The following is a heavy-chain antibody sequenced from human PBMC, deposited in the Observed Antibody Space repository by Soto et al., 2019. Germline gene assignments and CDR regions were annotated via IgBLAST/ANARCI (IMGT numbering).Heavy chain of an antibody. CDR1: GGSIISGEYY. CDR2: IYYSDIT. D-gene: IGHD3-10*01. Sequence: LSLTCTVSGGSIISGEYYWSWIRQAPGKGLEWIGLIYYSDITDYNPSLKGRVAISMDTSKNQFSLSLTSVTAADTAVYYCARHKPTRGYYGSGSYYNWFAPPGFDPWGQGTLVTVSS. CDR3: ARHKPTRGYYGSGSYYNWFAPPGFDP. J-gene: IGHJ5*02. V-gene: IGHV4-30-4*01.